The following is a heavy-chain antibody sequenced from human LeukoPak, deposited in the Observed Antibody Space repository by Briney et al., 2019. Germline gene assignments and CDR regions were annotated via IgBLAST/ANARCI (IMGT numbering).Heavy chain of an antibody. V-gene: IGHV4-61*01. J-gene: IGHJ4*02. CDR3: ARGSPMVRGGSFDY. D-gene: IGHD3-10*01. CDR1: GGSISSSSYY. CDR2: IYYSGST. Sequence: PSETLSLTCTVSGGSISSSSYYWSWIRQPPGKGLEWIGHIYYSGSTNYNPSLKSRVTISVDTSKNQFSPKLSSVTAADTAVYYCARGSPMVRGGSFDYWGQGTLVTVSS.